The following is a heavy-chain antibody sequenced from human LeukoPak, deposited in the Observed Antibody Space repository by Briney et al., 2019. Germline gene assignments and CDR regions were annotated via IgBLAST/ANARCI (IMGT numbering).Heavy chain of an antibody. CDR1: GGTFSSYA. D-gene: IGHD3-22*01. CDR3: ARGYYYDSSGYYSEFDY. V-gene: IGHV1-69*13. Sequence: SVKVSCTASGGTFSSYAISWVRQAPGQGLEWMGGIIPIFGTANYAQKFQGRVTITADESTSTAYMELSSLRSEDTAVYYCARGYYYDSSGYYSEFDYWGQGTLVTVSS. J-gene: IGHJ4*02. CDR2: IIPIFGTA.